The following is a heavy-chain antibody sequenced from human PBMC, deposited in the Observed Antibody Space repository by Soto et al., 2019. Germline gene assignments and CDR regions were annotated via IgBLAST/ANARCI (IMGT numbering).Heavy chain of an antibody. CDR3: AKDLTTFYFGSGSPKPPEI. J-gene: IGHJ4*02. CDR1: GGTFSSYA. Sequence: SVTVSCKASGGTFSSYAISWVRQAPGQGLEWMGGIIPIFGTANYAQKFQGRVTITADESTSTAYMELSSLRSEDTAIYYCAKDLTTFYFGSGSPKPPEIWGQGTLVTVSS. CDR2: IIPIFGTA. V-gene: IGHV1-69*13. D-gene: IGHD3-10*01.